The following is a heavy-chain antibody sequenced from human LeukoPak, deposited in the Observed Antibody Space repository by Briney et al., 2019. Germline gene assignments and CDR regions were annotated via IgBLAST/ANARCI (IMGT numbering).Heavy chain of an antibody. J-gene: IGHJ3*02. Sequence: RPSETLSLTCTVSGGSISSYYWSRIRQPAGKGLEWIGRIFSSESTNYNPSLEGRVTMSLDTSKSQFSLRLSSVTAADTAVYYCARAPLTVKDAFDIWGQGTMVTVSS. CDR1: GGSISSYY. CDR3: ARAPLTVKDAFDI. V-gene: IGHV4-4*07. CDR2: IFSSEST. D-gene: IGHD4-11*01.